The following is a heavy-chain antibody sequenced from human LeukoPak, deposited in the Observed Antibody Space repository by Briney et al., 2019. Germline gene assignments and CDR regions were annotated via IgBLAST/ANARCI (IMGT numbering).Heavy chain of an antibody. CDR1: GGTFTSYA. CDR3: ARGPPSTIFGVVTTYGMDV. V-gene: IGHV1-69*04. J-gene: IGHJ6*02. D-gene: IGHD3-3*01. CDR2: IIPILGIA. Sequence: ASVKVSCKASGGTFTSYAISWVRQAPGQGLEWMGRIIPILGIANYAQKVQGRVTITADKSTSTAYMELRSLRSEDTAVYYCARGPPSTIFGVVTTYGMDVWGQGTTVTVSS.